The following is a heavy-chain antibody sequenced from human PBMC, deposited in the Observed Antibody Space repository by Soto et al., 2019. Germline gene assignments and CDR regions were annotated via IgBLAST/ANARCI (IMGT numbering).Heavy chain of an antibody. Sequence: EVQLVESGGGLVQPGGSLRLSCAASGFTFSSYAMHWVRQAPGKGLEYVSAISSNGGSTYYANSLKGRFTISRDNSKNTLYLQMGSLRAEDMAVCYCARAKKGSGSSSSWTFDYWGQGTLVTVSS. CDR3: ARAKKGSGSSSSWTFDY. CDR1: GFTFSSYA. J-gene: IGHJ4*02. D-gene: IGHD2-2*01. V-gene: IGHV3-64*01. CDR2: ISSNGGST.